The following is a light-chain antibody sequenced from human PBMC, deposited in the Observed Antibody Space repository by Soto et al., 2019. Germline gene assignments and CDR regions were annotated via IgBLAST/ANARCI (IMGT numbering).Light chain of an antibody. V-gene: IGKV3-20*01. CDR1: QTISSSH. CDR3: QHYDSSLRT. Sequence: IVLTQSPGTLSLSPGARATLSCRASQTISSSHLAWYQQKPGQAPRLLIYGASSRATDIPDRFSGSGSGADFTLTISRLKPEDFAVYYCQHYDSSLRTFGPGTKVDIK. CDR2: GAS. J-gene: IGKJ1*01.